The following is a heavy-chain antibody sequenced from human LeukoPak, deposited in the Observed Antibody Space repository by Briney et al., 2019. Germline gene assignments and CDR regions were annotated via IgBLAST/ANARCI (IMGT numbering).Heavy chain of an antibody. D-gene: IGHD2-2*02. J-gene: IGHJ1*01. Sequence: GSLRLSCAASGFTFSSYAMSWVRQAPGKGLEWVSAISGSGGSTYYADSVKGRFTISRDNSKNTLYLQMNSLRAEDTAVYYCAKDGPDIVVVPAAISFAEYSQHWGQGTLVTVSS. CDR2: ISGSGGST. CDR1: GFTFSSYA. V-gene: IGHV3-23*01. CDR3: AKDGPDIVVVPAAISFAEYSQH.